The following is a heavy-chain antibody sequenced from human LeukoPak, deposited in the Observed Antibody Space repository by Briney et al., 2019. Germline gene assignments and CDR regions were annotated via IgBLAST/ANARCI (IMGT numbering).Heavy chain of an antibody. CDR1: GFTFSSYA. V-gene: IGHV3-23*01. D-gene: IGHD2/OR15-2a*01. Sequence: WGSLRLSCAASGFTFSSYAMIWVHQAPGKGLEWVSTFSLGAYTTYYADSVKGRFTISRDNSKNILFLQMNRLRGEDTAVYYCAKGAFGVSGSESGKYYLDYWGQGILVTVSS. CDR3: AKGAFGVSGSESGKYYLDY. CDR2: FSLGAYTT. J-gene: IGHJ4*02.